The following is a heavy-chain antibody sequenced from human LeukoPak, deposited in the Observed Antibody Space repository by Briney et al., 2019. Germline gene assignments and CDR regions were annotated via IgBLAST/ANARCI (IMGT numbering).Heavy chain of an antibody. V-gene: IGHV6-1*01. J-gene: IGHJ4*02. CDR3: VRYNSNPNRMFDS. CDR2: TYYKSKWSN. Sequence: SQTLSLTCAISGDSVSSNNVAWNWIRQSPSRGLEWLGRTYYKSKWSNDYAVSVKSRITINPDTSKNQFSLQLNSVTPEDTAIYYCVRYNSNPNRMFDSWGQGTLVTVSS. CDR1: GDSVSSNNVA. D-gene: IGHD1-20*01.